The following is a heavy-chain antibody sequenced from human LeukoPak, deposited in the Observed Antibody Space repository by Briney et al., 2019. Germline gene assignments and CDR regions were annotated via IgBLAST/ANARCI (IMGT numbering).Heavy chain of an antibody. CDR2: IYYSGST. Sequence: SETLSLTCTVSGGSISSYYWSWIRQPPGKGLEWIGSIYYSGSTYYNPSLKSRVTISVDTSKNQFSLKLSSVTAADTAVYYCARPYSSSWYGPGYNWFDPWGQGTLVTVSS. V-gene: IGHV4-39*01. J-gene: IGHJ5*02. D-gene: IGHD6-13*01. CDR3: ARPYSSSWYGPGYNWFDP. CDR1: GGSISSYY.